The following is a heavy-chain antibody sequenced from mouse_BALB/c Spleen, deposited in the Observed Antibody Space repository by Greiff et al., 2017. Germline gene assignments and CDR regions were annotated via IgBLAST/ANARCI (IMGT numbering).Heavy chain of an antibody. CDR2: IYPGDGDT. CDR3: ARCSNDWYFDD. D-gene: IGHD2-5*01. Sequence: QVQLQQSGAELVRPGSSVKISCKASGYAFSSYWMNWVKQRPGQGLEWIGQIYPGDGDTNYNGKFKGKATLTADKSSSTAYMQLSSLTSEDSAVYVCARCSNDWYFDDWGAGTTVTVSS. V-gene: IGHV1-80*01. J-gene: IGHJ1*01. CDR1: GYAFSSYW.